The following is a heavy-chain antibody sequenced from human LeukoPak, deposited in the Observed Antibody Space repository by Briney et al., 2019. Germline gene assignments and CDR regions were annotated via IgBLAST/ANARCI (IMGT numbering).Heavy chain of an antibody. V-gene: IGHV3-21*01. CDR2: ISSSSSYI. CDR3: ARAAHEDIVVVPATIDNYYMDV. D-gene: IGHD2-2*01. CDR1: GFTFSSYS. J-gene: IGHJ6*03. Sequence: PGGSLRLSCAASGFTFSSYSMNWVRQAPGKGLEWVSSISSSSSYIYYADSVKGRFTISRDNAKNSLHLQMNSLRAEDTAVYYCARAAHEDIVVVPATIDNYYMDVWGKGTTVTVSS.